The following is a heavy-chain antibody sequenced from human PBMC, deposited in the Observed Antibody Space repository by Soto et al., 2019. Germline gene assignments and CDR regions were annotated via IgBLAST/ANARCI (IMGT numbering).Heavy chain of an antibody. CDR1: GASISNTAW. CDR3: AIPGAGDFDY. J-gene: IGHJ4*02. CDR2: IYHSGTT. V-gene: IGHV4-4*02. Sequence: QVQLQESGPGLVEPSGTLSLTCAVSGASISNTAWWTWVRQPPGKGLEWIGEIYHSGTTNCDPSLKSRVTISLDKSKSQFSLKLTSVTAADTAVYYCAIPGAGDFDYWGQGTLVTVSS. D-gene: IGHD6-13*01.